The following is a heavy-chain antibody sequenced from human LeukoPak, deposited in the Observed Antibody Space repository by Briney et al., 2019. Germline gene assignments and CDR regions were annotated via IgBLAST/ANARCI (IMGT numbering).Heavy chain of an antibody. CDR2: IYYSGST. J-gene: IGHJ4*02. CDR3: ARLAGGSLDY. V-gene: IGHV4-39*01. CDR1: GGSISSSSYY. D-gene: IGHD1-26*01. Sequence: SETLSLTCTVSGGSISSSSYYWGWIRQPPGKGLEWIGSIYYSGSTYYNPSLKSRATISVDTSKNQFSLKLSSVTAADTAVYYCARLAGGSLDYWGQGTLVTVSS.